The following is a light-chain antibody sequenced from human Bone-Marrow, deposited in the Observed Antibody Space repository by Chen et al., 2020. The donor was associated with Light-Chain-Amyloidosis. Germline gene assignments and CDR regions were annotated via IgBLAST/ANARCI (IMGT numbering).Light chain of an antibody. V-gene: IGLV3-21*02. CDR1: NIGSTS. CDR3: QVWDRSSDRPV. CDR2: DDS. J-gene: IGLJ3*02. Sequence: SYELTQPSSVSVAPGQTATIACGGNNIGSTSVHWYQQTPGQAPILVVYDDSDRPSGIPERLSGSNSGNTAPLTISRVEAGDEADYYCQVWDRSSDRPVFGGGTKLTVL.